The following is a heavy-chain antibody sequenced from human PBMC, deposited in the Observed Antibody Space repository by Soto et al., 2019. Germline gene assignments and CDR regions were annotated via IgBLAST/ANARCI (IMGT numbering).Heavy chain of an antibody. CDR3: AHAYGGTSWPNVAFDV. CDR1: GFSLSDDGEG. D-gene: IGHD2-21*01. CDR2: IYWDDDP. Sequence: ITLKESGPTLVKPTQTLTLTCSLSGFSLSDDGEGVGWIRQPPGKAMEWLALIYWDDDPRYRTSLKSRLSRTKDSSRNHVVLTMANMDPVDTATYYCAHAYGGTSWPNVAFDVWGQGTVVTVYS. J-gene: IGHJ3*01. V-gene: IGHV2-5*02.